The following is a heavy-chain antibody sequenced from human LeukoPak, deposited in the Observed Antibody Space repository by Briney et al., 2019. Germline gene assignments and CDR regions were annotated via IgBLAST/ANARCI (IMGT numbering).Heavy chain of an antibody. Sequence: SETLSLTCAVYGGSFSGYYWSWIRQPPGKGLEWIGEINHSGSTNYNPSLKGRVTISVDTSKNQFSLKLSSVTAADTAVYYCASDKSSGWYSWWGQGTLVTVSS. CDR2: INHSGST. CDR1: GGSFSGYY. V-gene: IGHV4-34*01. J-gene: IGHJ4*02. CDR3: ASDKSSGWYSW. D-gene: IGHD6-19*01.